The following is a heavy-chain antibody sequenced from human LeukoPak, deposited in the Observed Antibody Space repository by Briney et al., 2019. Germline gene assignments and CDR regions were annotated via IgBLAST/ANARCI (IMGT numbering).Heavy chain of an antibody. J-gene: IGHJ3*02. CDR1: GFTFTSSA. CDR2: IVVGSGNT. D-gene: IGHD5-12*01. CDR3: AADPGYSGFDAFDI. Sequence: GASVKVSSKASGFTFTSSAVQWVRQARGQRLEWIGWIVVGSGNTNYAQKFQERVTITRDMSTSTAYMELSSLRSEDTAVYYCAADPGYSGFDAFDIWGQGTMVTVSS. V-gene: IGHV1-58*01.